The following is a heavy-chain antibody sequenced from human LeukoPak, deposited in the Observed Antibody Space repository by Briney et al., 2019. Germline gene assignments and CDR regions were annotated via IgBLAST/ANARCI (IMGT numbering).Heavy chain of an antibody. CDR1: GFTFSSYT. CDR3: ASSERGYSDGYSYY. Sequence: GGSLRLSCAVSGFTFSSYTMNWVRQAPGKGLEWVSFISTSSSYIYYADSVKGRFTISRDNAKNSLYLQMNSLRAEDTAAYYCASSERGYSDGYSYYWGQGTLVTVSS. D-gene: IGHD5-18*01. J-gene: IGHJ4*02. CDR2: ISTSSSYI. V-gene: IGHV3-21*01.